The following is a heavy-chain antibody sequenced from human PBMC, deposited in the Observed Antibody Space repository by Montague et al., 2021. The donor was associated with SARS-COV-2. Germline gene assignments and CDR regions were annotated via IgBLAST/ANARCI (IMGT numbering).Heavy chain of an antibody. J-gene: IGHJ6*03. V-gene: IGHV4-34*01. CDR3: ARLGDGIVPSPILGLGPYYCFYYMDV. Sequence: SETRSLTCAVSGGSFSPYYWSWIRQPPGKGLEWIGEISQGGNTKYNPSLQSRVSISLDPSRNQFSLNVSSVTAADTAIYYCARLGDGIVPSPILGLGPYYCFYYMDVWGKGTTVTVSS. CDR1: GGSFSPYY. CDR2: ISQGGNT. D-gene: IGHD2-2*02.